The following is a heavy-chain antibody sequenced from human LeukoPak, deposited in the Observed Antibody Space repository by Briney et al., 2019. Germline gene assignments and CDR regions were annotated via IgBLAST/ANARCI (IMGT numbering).Heavy chain of an antibody. CDR1: GGSVSSGAYC. CDR3: ARASGSDFIYDS. D-gene: IGHD2-21*02. CDR2: MSHSGNT. V-gene: IGHV4-30-2*01. Sequence: PSETLSLTCAVSGGSVSSGAYCWTWIRQPPGKGLEWIGSMSHSGNTHYNASLQSRVSISADISKKQFSLKLSSVTAADTAVYYCARASGSDFIYDSWGHGTLVTVSS. J-gene: IGHJ5*01.